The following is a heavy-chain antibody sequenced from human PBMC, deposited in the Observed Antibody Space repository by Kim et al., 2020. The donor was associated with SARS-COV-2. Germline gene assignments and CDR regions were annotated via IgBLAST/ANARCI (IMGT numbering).Heavy chain of an antibody. J-gene: IGHJ4*02. Sequence: SETLSLTCTVSGGSISSYYWSWIRQPPGKGLEWIGYIYYSGSTNYNPSLKSRVTISVDTSKNQFSLKLSSVTAADTAVYYCAGWNSDFDYWGQGTLVTVSS. CDR2: IYYSGST. CDR3: AGWNSDFDY. CDR1: GGSISSYY. D-gene: IGHD1-7*01. V-gene: IGHV4-59*13.